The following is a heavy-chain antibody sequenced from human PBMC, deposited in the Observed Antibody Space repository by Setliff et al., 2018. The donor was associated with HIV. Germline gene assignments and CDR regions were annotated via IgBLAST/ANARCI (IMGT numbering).Heavy chain of an antibody. V-gene: IGHV4-4*08. Sequence: PSETLSLTCTVSGGSISNYFWSWIRQPPGKGLEWIGRIYTSGSTNYNPSLKSRVTISVDTSKNQFSLKLSSVTAADTAVYYCARYSPRGYTLTGPYWGQGTLVTVSS. CDR2: IYTSGST. CDR3: ARYSPRGYTLTGPY. J-gene: IGHJ4*02. CDR1: GGSISNYF. D-gene: IGHD6-25*01.